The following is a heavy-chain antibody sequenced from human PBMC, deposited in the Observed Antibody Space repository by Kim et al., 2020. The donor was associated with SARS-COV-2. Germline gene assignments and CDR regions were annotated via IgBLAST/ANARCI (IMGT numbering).Heavy chain of an antibody. CDR3: AREGTGYYNYYYYYYGMDV. Sequence: GGSLRLSCAASGFTFSSYWMSWVRQAPGKGLEWVANIKQDGSGKYYVDSVKGRFTISRDNAKNSLYLQMNSLRAEDTAVYYCAREGTGYYNYYYYYYGMDVWGQGTTVTVSS. J-gene: IGHJ6*02. V-gene: IGHV3-7*03. D-gene: IGHD3-9*01. CDR1: GFTFSSYW. CDR2: IKQDGSGK.